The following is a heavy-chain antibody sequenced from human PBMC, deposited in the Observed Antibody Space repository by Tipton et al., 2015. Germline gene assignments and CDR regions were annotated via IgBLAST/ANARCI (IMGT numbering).Heavy chain of an antibody. CDR3: ASPSLPHDRGDYYFQS. CDR1: GYSISSGYY. D-gene: IGHD2-21*02. J-gene: IGHJ4*02. Sequence: TLSLTCDVSGYSISSGYYWSWIRQPPGKGLEWIGSISHSGNTYYNPSLKSRVTISIDRFKNQFSLKLSSVTAADTAVYYCASPSLPHDRGDYYFQSWGQGSLVTVSS. V-gene: IGHV4-38-2*01. CDR2: ISHSGNT.